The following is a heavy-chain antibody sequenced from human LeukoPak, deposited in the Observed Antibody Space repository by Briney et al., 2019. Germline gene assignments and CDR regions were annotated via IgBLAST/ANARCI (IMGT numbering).Heavy chain of an antibody. CDR2: IIPIFGTA. Sequence: SVKVSCKASGGIFSSYAISWVRQAPGQGLEWMGGIIPIFGTANYAQKFQGRVTITADESTSTAYMELSSLRSEDTAVYYCASPRDSSGYYYPMDYWGQGTLVTVSS. D-gene: IGHD3-22*01. CDR1: GGIFSSYA. V-gene: IGHV1-69*13. J-gene: IGHJ4*02. CDR3: ASPRDSSGYYYPMDY.